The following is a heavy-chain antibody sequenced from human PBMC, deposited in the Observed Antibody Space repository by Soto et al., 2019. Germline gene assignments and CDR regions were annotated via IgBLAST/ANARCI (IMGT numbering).Heavy chain of an antibody. Sequence: SVKVSCKASGGTFSSYAISWVRQAPGQGLEWMGGIIPIFGTANYAQKFQGRVTITADESTSTAYMELSSLRSEDTAVYYCAREDCISTSCPRYVLNWFDPWGQGTLVTVSS. CDR2: IIPIFGTA. V-gene: IGHV1-69*13. CDR3: AREDCISTSCPRYVLNWFDP. J-gene: IGHJ5*02. CDR1: GGTFSSYA. D-gene: IGHD2-2*01.